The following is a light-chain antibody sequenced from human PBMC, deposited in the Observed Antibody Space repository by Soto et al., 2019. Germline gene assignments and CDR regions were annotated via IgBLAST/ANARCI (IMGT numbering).Light chain of an antibody. Sequence: KVMTQSPATLSVSPGERATLSCRASQSVNSNLAWYQQKPGQAPRLLLYGASTRAIGIPARFSGSASGTEFTLTISSLQSEDSAVYYCQQYNDWPLTFGGGTNVEI. CDR3: QQYNDWPLT. CDR1: QSVNSN. J-gene: IGKJ4*01. V-gene: IGKV3-15*01. CDR2: GAS.